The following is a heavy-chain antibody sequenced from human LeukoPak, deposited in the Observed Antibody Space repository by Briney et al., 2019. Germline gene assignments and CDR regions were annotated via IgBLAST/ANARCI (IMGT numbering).Heavy chain of an antibody. V-gene: IGHV1-2*04. J-gene: IGHJ4*02. CDR2: INPNSGGT. D-gene: IGHD3-22*01. Sequence: ASVKVSCKASGYTFTGYYMHWVRQAPGQGLEWMGWINPNSGGTNYAQKFQGWVTMTRDTSISTAYMELSRLRSDDTAVYYCARGDSSGYYSTTVWGQGTLVTVSS. CDR1: GYTFTGYY. CDR3: ARGDSSGYYSTTV.